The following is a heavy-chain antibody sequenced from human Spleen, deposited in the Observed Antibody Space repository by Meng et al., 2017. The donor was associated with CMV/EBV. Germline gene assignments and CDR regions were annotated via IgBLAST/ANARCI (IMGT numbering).Heavy chain of an antibody. CDR2: IYTDGDT. CDR3: ARGDPLTTDY. CDR1: GFIVNTYY. D-gene: IGHD4-11*01. Sequence: GESLKISCAASGFIVNTYYMNWVRQAPGKGLEWVSIIYTDGDTYYADSVEGRFTISRDNAKNSLYLQMNSLRAEDTAVYYCARGDPLTTDYWGQGTLVTVSS. J-gene: IGHJ4*02. V-gene: IGHV3-53*01.